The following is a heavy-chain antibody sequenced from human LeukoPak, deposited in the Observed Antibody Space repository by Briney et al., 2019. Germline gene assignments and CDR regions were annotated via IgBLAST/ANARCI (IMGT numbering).Heavy chain of an antibody. CDR3: ARTDLVEGDY. D-gene: IGHD3-3*01. CDR1: GYTFTSYY. Sequence: ASVKVSCKASGYTFTSYYMHWVRQAPGQGLEWMGIINPSGGSTSYAQKFQGRVTMTRDTSISTAYMELSRLRSDDTAVYYCARTDLVEGDYWGQGTLVTVSS. CDR2: INPSGGST. V-gene: IGHV1-46*01. J-gene: IGHJ4*02.